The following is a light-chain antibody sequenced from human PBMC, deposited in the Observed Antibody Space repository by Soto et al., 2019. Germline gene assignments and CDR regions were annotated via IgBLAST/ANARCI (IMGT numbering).Light chain of an antibody. CDR2: EVS. Sequence: QSALTQPASVSGSPGQSITISCTGTSSDIGAYNYVSWYQHHPGNAPKLLIYEVSNRPSGVSARFSGSKSGNTASLTISGLQAEDEADFYCCSYTDSSFVFGGGTKVTVL. V-gene: IGLV2-14*01. J-gene: IGLJ3*02. CDR3: CSYTDSSFV. CDR1: SSDIGAYNY.